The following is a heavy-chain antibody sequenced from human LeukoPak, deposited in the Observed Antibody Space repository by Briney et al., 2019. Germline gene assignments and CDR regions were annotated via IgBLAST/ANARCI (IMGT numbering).Heavy chain of an antibody. Sequence: GASVKVSCKASGYTFTSYDINWVRQATGQGLEWMGWMNPNSGNTGYAQKFQGRVTITRNTSISTAYMELSSLRSEDTAVYYCASSGYSRSRRDGRYFDYWGQGTLVTVSS. CDR2: MNPNSGNT. D-gene: IGHD1-26*01. CDR3: ASSGYSRSRRDGRYFDY. V-gene: IGHV1-8*03. J-gene: IGHJ4*02. CDR1: GYTFTSYD.